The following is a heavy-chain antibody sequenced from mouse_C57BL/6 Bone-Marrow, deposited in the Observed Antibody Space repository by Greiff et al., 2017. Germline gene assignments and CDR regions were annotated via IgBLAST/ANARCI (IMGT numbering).Heavy chain of an antibody. Sequence: LLESGPELVKPGASVKISCKASGYAFSSSWMNWVKQRPGKGLEWIGRIYPGDGDTNYNGKLKGKATLTADKSSSTAYMQLRSLTSEDSAVYFCARPYDGYFDVWGTGTTVTVSS. J-gene: IGHJ1*03. CDR2: IYPGDGDT. V-gene: IGHV1-82*01. CDR3: ARPYDGYFDV. CDR1: GYAFSSSW. D-gene: IGHD2-3*01.